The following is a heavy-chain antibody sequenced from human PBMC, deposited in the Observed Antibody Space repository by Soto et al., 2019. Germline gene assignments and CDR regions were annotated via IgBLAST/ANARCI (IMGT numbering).Heavy chain of an antibody. CDR1: GFTFSSYA. CDR3: ARGGSGWYYFNY. Sequence: GGSLRLSCAASGFTFSSYAMHWVRQAPGKGLEWVAVISYDGSNKYYADSVKGRFTISRDNSKDTLYLQMNSLRAEDTAVYYCARGGSGWYYFNYWGQGTLVTVSS. CDR2: ISYDGSNK. J-gene: IGHJ4*02. V-gene: IGHV3-30-3*01. D-gene: IGHD6-19*01.